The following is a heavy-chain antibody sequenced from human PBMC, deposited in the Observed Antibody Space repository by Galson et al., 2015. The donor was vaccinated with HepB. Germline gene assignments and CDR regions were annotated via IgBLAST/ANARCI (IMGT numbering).Heavy chain of an antibody. J-gene: IGHJ6*03. CDR1: GGSISSGAYY. CDR3: ARGNGDFGDSYHYYMDV. V-gene: IGHV4-31*11. D-gene: IGHD4-17*01. Sequence: QVQLQESGPGLVKPSQTLSLTCAVSGGSISSGAYYWSWIRQHPGKGLEWIGYIYYSGSTYYNPSLTSRVTISVDTSENQFSLRLSSVTAADTAVYYCARGNGDFGDSYHYYMDVWGKGTTVTVSS. CDR2: IYYSGST.